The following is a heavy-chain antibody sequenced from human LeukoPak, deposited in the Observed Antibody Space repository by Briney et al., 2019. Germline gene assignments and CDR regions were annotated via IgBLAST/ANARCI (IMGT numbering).Heavy chain of an antibody. J-gene: IGHJ6*02. D-gene: IGHD3-10*01. CDR3: ARFLYYGSPEEDYGMDV. CDR1: GYTFTSYG. V-gene: IGHV1-18*01. CDR2: ISAYNGNT. Sequence: ASVKVSCEASGYTFTSYGISWVRQAPGQGLEWMGWISAYNGNTNYAQKLQGRVTMTTDTSTSTAYMELRSLRSDDTAVYYCARFLYYGSPEEDYGMDVWGQGTTVTVSS.